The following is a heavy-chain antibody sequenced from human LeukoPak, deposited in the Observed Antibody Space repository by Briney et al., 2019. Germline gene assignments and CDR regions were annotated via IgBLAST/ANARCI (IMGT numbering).Heavy chain of an antibody. D-gene: IGHD1-26*01. Sequence: SGGSLRLSCAASGFIFSNYGMHWVRQAPGKGLEGVAVVWYDGSNKYYADSVKGRFTISRDNSKNTLYLQMNSLRAEDTAVYYCARDWGWELLGHYFFDYWGQGTLVTVSS. CDR2: VWYDGSNK. CDR1: GFIFSNYG. J-gene: IGHJ4*02. CDR3: ARDWGWELLGHYFFDY. V-gene: IGHV3-30*19.